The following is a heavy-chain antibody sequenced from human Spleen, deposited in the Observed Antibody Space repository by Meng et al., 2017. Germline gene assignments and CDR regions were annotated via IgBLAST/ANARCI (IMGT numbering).Heavy chain of an antibody. Sequence: SVKVSCKASGYTFTGYYMHWVRQAPGQGLEWMGGIIPIFGTTNYAQKFQGRVTITANESTSTAYMELSSLSSEDTAVYYCARDEGPRYSSRTNYYYYYGMDVWGQGTTVTVSS. D-gene: IGHD6-13*01. CDR1: GYTFTGYY. J-gene: IGHJ6*02. CDR2: IIPIFGTT. CDR3: ARDEGPRYSSRTNYYYYYGMDV. V-gene: IGHV1-69*13.